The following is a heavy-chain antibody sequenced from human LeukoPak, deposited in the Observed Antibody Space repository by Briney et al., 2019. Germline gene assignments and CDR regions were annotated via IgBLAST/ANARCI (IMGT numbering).Heavy chain of an antibody. CDR1: GFTFSDFY. Sequence: GRSLRLSCGASGFTFSDFYMTWIRQAPGKGLEWVSYISNSGSTIYYADSVKGRFTISRDNAKNSLYLQMNSLRAEDTAVYYCARSADSSGYFREITLYYFDYWGQGTLVTVSS. CDR2: ISNSGSTI. D-gene: IGHD3-22*01. J-gene: IGHJ4*02. V-gene: IGHV3-11*01. CDR3: ARSADSSGYFREITLYYFDY.